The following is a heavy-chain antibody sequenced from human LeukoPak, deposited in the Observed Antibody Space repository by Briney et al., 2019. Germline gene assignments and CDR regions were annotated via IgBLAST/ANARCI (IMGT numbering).Heavy chain of an antibody. V-gene: IGHV4-34*01. CDR3: ARGRLRTAFDY. CDR2: INHSGST. CDR1: GGSINNYY. Sequence: SETLSLTCAVSGGSINNYYWSWIRQPPGKGLEWIGEINHSGSTNYNPSLKSRVTISVDTSKNQFSLKLSSVTAADTAVYYCARGRLRTAFDYWGQGTLVTVSS. J-gene: IGHJ4*02. D-gene: IGHD4-17*01.